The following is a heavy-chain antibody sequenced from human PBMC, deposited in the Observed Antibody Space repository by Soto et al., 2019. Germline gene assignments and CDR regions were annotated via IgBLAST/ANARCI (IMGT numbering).Heavy chain of an antibody. CDR3: ARSPSKTGTSDAFDI. CDR1: GGPISSGGYY. D-gene: IGHD1-7*01. CDR2: IYYRGST. Sequence: QVQLQESGPGLVKPSQTLSLTCTVSGGPISSGGYYWSWIRQHAGKGLEWVGYIYYRGSTYYNPSLKSRVTRLVDTSKNQFYLKLSSVTAADTAVYYCARSPSKTGTSDAFDIWGQGTMVTVSS. J-gene: IGHJ3*02. V-gene: IGHV4-31*03.